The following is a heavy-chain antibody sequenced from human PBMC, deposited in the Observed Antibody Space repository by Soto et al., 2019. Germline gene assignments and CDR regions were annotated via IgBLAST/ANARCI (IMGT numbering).Heavy chain of an antibody. J-gene: IGHJ4*02. Sequence: QVQLVQSGAEVKKPGASVKVSCKASGYTFTSYAMHWVRQAPGQRLELMGWINAGNGNTKYSQKFQGRVTITRDTSASTAYMELSSLRSEDTAVYYCARESIPRIAAAGYDYWGQGTLVTVSS. V-gene: IGHV1-3*01. D-gene: IGHD6-13*01. CDR1: GYTFTSYA. CDR3: ARESIPRIAAAGYDY. CDR2: INAGNGNT.